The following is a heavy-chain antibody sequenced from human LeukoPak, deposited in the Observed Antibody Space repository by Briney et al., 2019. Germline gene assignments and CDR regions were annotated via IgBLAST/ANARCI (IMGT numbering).Heavy chain of an antibody. CDR1: GYTFTGYY. CDR3: ARASHYYDRSGYSY. Sequence: ASVKVSCKASGYTFTGYYMHWVRQAPGQGLEWMGRINPNSGGTNYAQKFQGRVTMTRDTSISTAYMELSRLRSDDTAVYYCARASHYYDRSGYSYWGQGTLVTVSS. CDR2: INPNSGGT. V-gene: IGHV1-2*06. J-gene: IGHJ4*02. D-gene: IGHD3-22*01.